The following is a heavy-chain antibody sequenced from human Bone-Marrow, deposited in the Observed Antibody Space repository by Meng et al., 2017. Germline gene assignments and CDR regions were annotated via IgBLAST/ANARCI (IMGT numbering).Heavy chain of an antibody. Sequence: EVWWVGSGGGLVQRGVSLRLSCAFSGFTFRNYAMLWVRQAPGKELEWVSAISGSGSTTYYADSVKGRFTMSRDNSKNTLYLQMNSLRAEDTAVYSCARQVGPDYWGQGTLVTVSS. CDR2: ISGSGSTT. V-gene: IGHV3-23*04. D-gene: IGHD1-26*01. CDR1: GFTFRNYA. J-gene: IGHJ4*02. CDR3: ARQVGPDY.